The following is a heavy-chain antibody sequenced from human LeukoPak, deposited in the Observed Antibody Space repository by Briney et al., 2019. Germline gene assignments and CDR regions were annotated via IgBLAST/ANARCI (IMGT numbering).Heavy chain of an antibody. Sequence: GGSLRLSCAASGFTFSNYAVSWVRQAPGKGLEWVSGISGSGVATYSADSVKGRFTISRDNSKNTLYLQMNSLRAEDTAVYYCAKHRWELTNIDYWGQGTLVTVSS. D-gene: IGHD1-26*01. CDR2: ISGSGVAT. V-gene: IGHV3-23*01. J-gene: IGHJ4*02. CDR3: AKHRWELTNIDY. CDR1: GFTFSNYA.